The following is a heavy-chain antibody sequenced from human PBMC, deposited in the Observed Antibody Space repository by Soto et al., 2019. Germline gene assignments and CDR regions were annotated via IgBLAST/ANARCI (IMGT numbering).Heavy chain of an antibody. CDR3: ARVGPYTVTIDY. V-gene: IGHV4-30-2*01. D-gene: IGHD4-17*01. Sequence: SETLSLTCAVSGGSISSGGYSWSWIRQPPGKGLEWIGYIYHSGSTYYNPSLKSRVTISVDRSKNQFSLKLSSVTAADTAVYYCARVGPYTVTIDYWGQGTLVTVSS. J-gene: IGHJ4*02. CDR2: IYHSGST. CDR1: GGSISSGGYS.